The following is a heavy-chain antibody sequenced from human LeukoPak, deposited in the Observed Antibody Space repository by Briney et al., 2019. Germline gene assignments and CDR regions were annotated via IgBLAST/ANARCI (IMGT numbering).Heavy chain of an antibody. J-gene: IGHJ3*02. CDR1: GGSFSGYY. V-gene: IGHV4-34*01. D-gene: IGHD3-10*01. CDR2: INHSGST. CDR3: AKSNGYGLVDI. Sequence: SETLSLTCAVYGGSFSGYYWSWIRQPPGKGLEWIGEINHSGSTNYNPSLKSRVTISVGTSRNQFSLKLNSVTAADTAVYYCAKSNGYGLVDIWGQGTMVTVSS.